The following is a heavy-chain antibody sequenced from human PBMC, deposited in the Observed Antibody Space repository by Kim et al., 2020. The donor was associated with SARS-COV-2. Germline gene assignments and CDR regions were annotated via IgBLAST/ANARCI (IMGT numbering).Heavy chain of an antibody. V-gene: IGHV3-30*18. CDR3: AKDLYNWNPFDY. CDR2: ISYDGSNK. D-gene: IGHD1-20*01. CDR1: GFTFSSYG. J-gene: IGHJ4*02. Sequence: GGSLRLSCAASGFTFSSYGMHWVRQAPGKGLEWVAVISYDGSNKYYADSVKGRFTISRDNSKNTLYLQMNSLRAEDTAVYYCAKDLYNWNPFDYWGQGTLVTVSS.